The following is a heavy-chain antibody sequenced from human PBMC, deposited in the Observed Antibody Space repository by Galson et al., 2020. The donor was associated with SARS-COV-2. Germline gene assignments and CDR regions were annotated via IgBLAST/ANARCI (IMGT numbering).Heavy chain of an antibody. Sequence: GGSLRLSCAASGFNVSDNYVSWVRQAPGQGLEWVSIIHSDGTTYYADSVNGRFVTYRDNSRNTLYLQMNSLRDEDTAVYYCAREYHSGGRADSWGQGTLVIVSP. CDR2: IHSDGTT. D-gene: IGHD1-26*01. CDR1: GFNVSDNY. J-gene: IGHJ5*01. CDR3: AREYHSGGRADS. V-gene: IGHV3-53*01.